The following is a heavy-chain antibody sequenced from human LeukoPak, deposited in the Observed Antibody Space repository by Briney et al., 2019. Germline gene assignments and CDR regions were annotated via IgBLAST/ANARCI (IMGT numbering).Heavy chain of an antibody. CDR1: GFTFSDYY. J-gene: IGHJ5*02. V-gene: IGHV3-11*04. Sequence: GGSLRLSCAASGFTFSDYYMSWIRQAPGKGLECVSYISSSGNTTYHADSVKGRFTISRDNAKNSLYLQMSSLRAEDTAVYYCAKDLIAAAGTTTDWFDPWGQGTLVTVSS. D-gene: IGHD6-13*01. CDR2: ISSSGNTT. CDR3: AKDLIAAAGTTTDWFDP.